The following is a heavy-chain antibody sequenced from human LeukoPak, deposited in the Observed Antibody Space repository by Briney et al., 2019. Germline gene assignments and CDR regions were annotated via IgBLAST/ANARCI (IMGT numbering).Heavy chain of an antibody. CDR1: GGSISSGGSY. CDR3: ARDPQVYYYGMDV. J-gene: IGHJ6*02. V-gene: IGHV4-31*03. CDR2: IYYSGST. Sequence: PSETLSLTCTVSGGSISSGGSYWSWIRQHPGKGLEWIGYIYYSGSTYYNPSLKSRVTISVDTSKNQFSLKLSSVTAADTAVYYCARDPQVYYYGMDVWGQGTTVTVSS.